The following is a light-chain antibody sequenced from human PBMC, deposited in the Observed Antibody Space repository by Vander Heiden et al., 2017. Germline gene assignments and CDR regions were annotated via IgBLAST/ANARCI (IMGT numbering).Light chain of an antibody. CDR1: QSVSSN. Sequence: EIVMTHSPATLSVSPGERATLSCRASQSVSSNLAWYQQKPGQAPRLLIYGASTRATGIPARFSGSGYGTEFTLTISSRQSEDFAVYYCQQYNNWPLYTFGQGTKLEIK. V-gene: IGKV3-15*01. CDR2: GAS. J-gene: IGKJ2*01. CDR3: QQYNNWPLYT.